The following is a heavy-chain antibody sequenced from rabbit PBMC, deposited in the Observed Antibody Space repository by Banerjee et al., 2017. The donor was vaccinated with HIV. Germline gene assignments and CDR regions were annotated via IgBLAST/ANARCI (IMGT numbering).Heavy chain of an antibody. CDR1: GFDISSYNM. D-gene: IGHD4-2*01. J-gene: IGHJ4*01. CDR3: ASSAGSNQYPYYFDL. Sequence: QEQLKETGGGLVQPEGSLTLTCKASGFDISSYNMQWVRQSPGKGLESIGFINTGGSAYYASWAKGRFTVSKTSSTTVTLQMSSLTAADTATYFCASSAGSNQYPYYFDLWGPGTLVTVS. V-gene: IGHV1S45*01. CDR2: INTGGSA.